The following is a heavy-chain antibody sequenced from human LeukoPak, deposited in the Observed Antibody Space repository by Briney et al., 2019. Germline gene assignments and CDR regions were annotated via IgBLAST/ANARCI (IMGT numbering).Heavy chain of an antibody. CDR1: GYTFTSYG. CDR2: ISAYNGNT. V-gene: IGHV1-18*01. Sequence: GASVKVSCKASGYTFTSYGISWVRQAPGQGLEWMGWISAYNGNTNYAQKLQGRVTMTADTSTGTAYMELRSLRSDDTAVYYCARDGSGRLATPQYYYGMDVWGQGTTVTVSS. J-gene: IGHJ6*02. CDR3: ARDGSGRLATPQYYYGMDV. D-gene: IGHD1-26*01.